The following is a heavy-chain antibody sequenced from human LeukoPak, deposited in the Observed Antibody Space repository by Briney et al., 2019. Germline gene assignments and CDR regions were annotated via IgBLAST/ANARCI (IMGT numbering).Heavy chain of an antibody. CDR3: AKSRELSLYYFDY. CDR2: IIPIFGTA. D-gene: IGHD3-16*02. Sequence: SVNVSCKASGGTFSSYAISWVRQDPGQGLEWLGGIIPIFGTANYAQKFQGRVTITADKSTSTAYMELSSLRSEDTAVYYCAKSRELSLYYFDYWGQGTLVTVSS. CDR1: GGTFSSYA. V-gene: IGHV1-69*06. J-gene: IGHJ4*02.